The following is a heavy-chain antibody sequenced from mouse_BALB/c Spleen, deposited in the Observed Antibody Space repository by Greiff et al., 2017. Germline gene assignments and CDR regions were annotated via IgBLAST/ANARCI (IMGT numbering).Heavy chain of an antibody. CDR1: GYTFTSYW. Sequence: QVQLQQSGAELAKPGASVKMSCKASGYTFTSYWMHWVKQRPGQGLEWIGYINPSTGYTEYNQKFKDKATWTADKSSSTAYMQLSSLTSEDSAVYYCAREGSYGSWFAYWGQGTLVTVSA. CDR2: INPSTGYT. CDR3: AREGSYGSWFAY. D-gene: IGHD1-2*01. V-gene: IGHV1-7*01. J-gene: IGHJ3*01.